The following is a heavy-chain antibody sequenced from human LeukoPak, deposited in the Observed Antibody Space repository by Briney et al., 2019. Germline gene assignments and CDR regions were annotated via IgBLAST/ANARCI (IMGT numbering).Heavy chain of an antibody. Sequence: GGSLRLSCAASGFTFSSNWMSWVRQAPGKGLEWVANIRQDGSDKHYMDSVKGRFTISRDNAKNSLSLQMNSLRAEDTAVYYCARDRDCGDGGCYPHFDYWGQGVQVTVSS. D-gene: IGHD2-15*01. CDR3: ARDRDCGDGGCYPHFDY. CDR2: IRQDGSDK. J-gene: IGHJ4*02. CDR1: GFTFSSNW. V-gene: IGHV3-7*01.